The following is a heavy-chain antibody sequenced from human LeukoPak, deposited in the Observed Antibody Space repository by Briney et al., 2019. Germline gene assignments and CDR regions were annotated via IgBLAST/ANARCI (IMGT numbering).Heavy chain of an antibody. CDR3: AKEYCGGDCYVYYFDY. V-gene: IGHV3-30*02. D-gene: IGHD2-21*02. Sequence: GGSLRLSCAASGFTFSNYAMHWVRQAPGKGLEWVAFIRSDGNNKYYADSVKGRFTISRDNSKNTLYLQMNSLRAEDTAVYYCAKEYCGGDCYVYYFDYWGQGTLVTVSS. CDR2: IRSDGNNK. J-gene: IGHJ4*02. CDR1: GFTFSNYA.